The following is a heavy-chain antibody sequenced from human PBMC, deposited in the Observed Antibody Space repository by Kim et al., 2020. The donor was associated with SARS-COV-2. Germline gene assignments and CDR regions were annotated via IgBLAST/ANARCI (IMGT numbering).Heavy chain of an antibody. CDR3: ARSDSGFGAFSI. CDR2: IYYTGST. V-gene: IGHV4-31*03. Sequence: SETLSLTCTVSGGTIRSGGYYWSWIRQHPGKGPEWIGYIYYTGSTYYNPSLRSRFTMSIDTSQNQFSLRRTSVTAADTAVYYCARSDSGFGAFSIWGQGTMVTVS. J-gene: IGHJ3*02. CDR1: GGTIRSGGYY. D-gene: IGHD6-25*01.